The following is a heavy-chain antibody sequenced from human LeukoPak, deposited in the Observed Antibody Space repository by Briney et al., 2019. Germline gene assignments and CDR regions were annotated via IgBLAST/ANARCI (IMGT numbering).Heavy chain of an antibody. Sequence: GGSLRLSCAASGFTFSSYAMGWVRQAPGKGLEWVSAISGSGGSTYYADSVKGRFTISRDNSKNKMYLQMNSLRAEDTAVYYCAKDPYYDSSGYYWYWGQGTLVTVSS. D-gene: IGHD3-22*01. V-gene: IGHV3-23*01. J-gene: IGHJ4*02. CDR3: AKDPYYDSSGYYWY. CDR1: GFTFSSYA. CDR2: ISGSGGST.